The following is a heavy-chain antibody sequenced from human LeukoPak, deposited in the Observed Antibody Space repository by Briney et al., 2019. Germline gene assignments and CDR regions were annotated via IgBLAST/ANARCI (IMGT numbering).Heavy chain of an antibody. Sequence: SVKVSCKASGGTFSSYAISWVRQAPGQGLEWMGGIIPIFGTANYAQKFQGRVAITADEPTSTAYMELSSLRSEDTAVYYCARDRDFTYYYDSSGRQYYYYGMDVWGQGTTVAVSS. J-gene: IGHJ6*02. CDR1: GGTFSSYA. D-gene: IGHD3-22*01. V-gene: IGHV1-69*13. CDR2: IIPIFGTA. CDR3: ARDRDFTYYYDSSGRQYYYYGMDV.